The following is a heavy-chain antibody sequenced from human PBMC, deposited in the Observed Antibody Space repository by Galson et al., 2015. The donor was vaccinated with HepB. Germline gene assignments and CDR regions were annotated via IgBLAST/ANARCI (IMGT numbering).Heavy chain of an antibody. Sequence: SLRLSCAASGFTFRNYAMHWVRQAPGKGLEWVSAIRGSGDTTYYADSVKGRFTISRDNSKNTLSLQMNSLRVKDSAVYYCAKKVGASTGRFDYWGQGTLVAVSS. CDR3: AKKVGASTGRFDY. V-gene: IGHV3-23*01. D-gene: IGHD1-26*01. CDR2: IRGSGDTT. CDR1: GFTFRNYA. J-gene: IGHJ4*02.